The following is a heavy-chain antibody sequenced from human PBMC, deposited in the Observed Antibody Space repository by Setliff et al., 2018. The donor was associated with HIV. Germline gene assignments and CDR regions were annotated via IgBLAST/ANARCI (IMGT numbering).Heavy chain of an antibody. D-gene: IGHD6-13*01. CDR2: IYTTGST. J-gene: IGHJ4*02. Sequence: PSETLSLTCTVSGGSISSHYWSWIRQPAGKGLEWIGHIYTTGSTNYNPSLKSRVTISVDTSKNQFSLKLTSVTAADTAVYYCASAVGSSSWLRALDYWGQGTLVTVSS. CDR3: ASAVGSSSWLRALDY. CDR1: GGSISSHY. V-gene: IGHV4-4*07.